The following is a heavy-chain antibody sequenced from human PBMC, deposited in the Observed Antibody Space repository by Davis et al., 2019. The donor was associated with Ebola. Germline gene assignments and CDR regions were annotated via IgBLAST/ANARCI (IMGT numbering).Heavy chain of an antibody. Sequence: PGGSLRLSCAASGFTFSSYWMHWVRQAPGKGLVWVSRINSDGSSTSYADSVKGRFTISRDNAKNTLYLQMNSLRAEDTAVYYCARDRSVWFGELLYPRDGMDVWGQGTTVTVSS. J-gene: IGHJ6*02. D-gene: IGHD3-10*01. CDR3: ARDRSVWFGELLYPRDGMDV. V-gene: IGHV3-74*01. CDR2: INSDGSST. CDR1: GFTFSSYW.